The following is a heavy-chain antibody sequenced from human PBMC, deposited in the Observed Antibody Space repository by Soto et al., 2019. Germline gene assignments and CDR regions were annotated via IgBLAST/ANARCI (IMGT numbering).Heavy chain of an antibody. J-gene: IGHJ4*02. V-gene: IGHV3-23*01. D-gene: IGHD2-8*01. CDR1: GFSFSTYT. CDR3: AKARCTTSNCYVPDY. CDR2: ISGSGGSP. Sequence: GSLRLSRAASGFSFSTYTMCWVRRAPGKGLEWVSAISGSGGSPSYADSVQGRFTISRDNPKKTLYLQMNSLRAEDTAVYYCAKARCTTSNCYVPDYWGQGTLVTVSS.